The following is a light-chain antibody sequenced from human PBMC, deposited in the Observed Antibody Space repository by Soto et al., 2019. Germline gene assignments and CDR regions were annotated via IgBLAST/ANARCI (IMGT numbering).Light chain of an antibody. CDR3: QSYDSSLSGSYV. Sequence: QSALTQPPSASGSPGQSVTISCTGTSSDVGGYDFVSWYQQHPGKAPKLMIHEVSKRPSGVPDRFSGSKSGNTASLTVSGLQAEDEADYYCQSYDSSLSGSYVFGTGTKLTVL. CDR2: EVS. V-gene: IGLV2-8*01. CDR1: SSDVGGYDF. J-gene: IGLJ1*01.